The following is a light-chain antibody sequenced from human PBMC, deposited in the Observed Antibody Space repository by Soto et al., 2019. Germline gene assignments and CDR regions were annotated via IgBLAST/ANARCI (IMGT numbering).Light chain of an antibody. CDR1: QSISNH. CDR2: AAS. CDR3: QQSYSSPPT. Sequence: DIQMTQSPSSLSASVEDRVIITCRASQSISNHLNWYQQKPGKAPKLLIFAASSLQSGVPSRFSGSRSGPAFTLTISSLQPEDFATYYCQQSYSSPPTLGQGTKVDSK. V-gene: IGKV1-39*01. J-gene: IGKJ1*01.